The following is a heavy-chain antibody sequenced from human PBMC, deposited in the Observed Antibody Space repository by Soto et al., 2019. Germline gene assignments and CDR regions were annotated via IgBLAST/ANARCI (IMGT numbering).Heavy chain of an antibody. CDR3: ASEYTAWTLAYGLDV. CDR2: ISSRSDI. V-gene: IGHV3-21*01. J-gene: IGHJ6*04. D-gene: IGHD1-1*01. Sequence: GSLRLSCVGSGFTFSTYSINWVRQAPGKGLEWVSSISSRSDIYYADSVKGRFTISRDNAKNSVSLQMNSLRAEDTAVYYCASEYTAWTLAYGLDVWGKGNMVTV. CDR1: GFTFSTYS.